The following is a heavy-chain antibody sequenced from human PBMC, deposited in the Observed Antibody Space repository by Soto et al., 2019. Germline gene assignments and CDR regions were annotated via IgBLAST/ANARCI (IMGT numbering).Heavy chain of an antibody. V-gene: IGHV1-69*06. D-gene: IGHD3-10*01. CDR3: ARYMVLSVGPYVDC. CDR1: GGTFSNYV. J-gene: IGHJ4*02. Sequence: QVQLAQSGAEVKKPGSSVKVSCKASGGTFSNYVVIWVRQAPGQGLEWMGRIIPSSGAANYAQKFQGRVAITADNSTSTSYKELSSLRSEYTDVYYCARYMVLSVGPYVDCCGRADLGTVSP. CDR2: IIPSSGAA.